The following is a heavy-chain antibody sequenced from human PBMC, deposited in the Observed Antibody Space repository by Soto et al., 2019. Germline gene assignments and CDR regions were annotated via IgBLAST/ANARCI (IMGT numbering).Heavy chain of an antibody. J-gene: IGHJ5*02. D-gene: IGHD3-10*01. CDR1: GFTFNTYA. CDR2: ISGSGGRT. V-gene: IGHV3-23*01. Sequence: GGSLRLSCAASGFTFNTYAMSWVRQAPGKGLEWVSTISGSGGRTYYADSVNGRFTISRDNSKKALYLQMNSLRAGDTAFYYCSRGRSFSYDSTPPPMFDPWGQGTLVTVSS. CDR3: SRGRSFSYDSTPPPMFDP.